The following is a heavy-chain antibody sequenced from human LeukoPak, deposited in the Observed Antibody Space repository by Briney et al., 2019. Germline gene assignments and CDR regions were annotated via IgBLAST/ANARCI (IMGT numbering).Heavy chain of an antibody. D-gene: IGHD3-22*01. CDR3: TRAEPYDSSGYYSGHLDY. V-gene: IGHV4-30-4*08. CDR2: IYYSGST. Sequence: SQTLSLTCTVSGGFISSGSYYWSWIRQPPGKGLEWIGYIYYSGSTYYNPSLKTRVTISVDTSKNQFSLKLSSVTAADTAVYYCTRAEPYDSSGYYSGHLDYWGQGTLVTVSS. J-gene: IGHJ4*02. CDR1: GGFISSGSYY.